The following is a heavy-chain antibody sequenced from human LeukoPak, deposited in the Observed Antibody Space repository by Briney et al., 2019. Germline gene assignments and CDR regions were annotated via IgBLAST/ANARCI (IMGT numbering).Heavy chain of an antibody. V-gene: IGHV5-51*01. CDR3: ARHRCSGGSCYLYYMDV. CDR2: IYPGDSDT. CDR1: GYSFTNYW. D-gene: IGHD2-15*01. J-gene: IGHJ6*03. Sequence: GESLKISCKGSGYSFTNYWIGWVRQMPGKGLEWMGIIYPGDSDTRYSPSFQGQVTISADKSISTAYLQWSSLKASDTAIYYCARHRCSGGSCYLYYMDVWGKGTTVTVSS.